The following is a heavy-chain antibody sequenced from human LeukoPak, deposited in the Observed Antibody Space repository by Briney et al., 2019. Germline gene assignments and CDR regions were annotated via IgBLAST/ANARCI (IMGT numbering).Heavy chain of an antibody. V-gene: IGHV1-69*13. D-gene: IGHD2-15*01. Sequence: GASVKVSCKASGGTFSSYAISWVRQAPGQGLEWMGGIIPIFGTANYAQKFQGRVTITADVSTSTAYMELSSLRSEDTAVYYCAREPRRARCSGGSCYPHWFDPWGQGTLVTVSS. CDR1: GGTFSSYA. CDR2: IIPIFGTA. J-gene: IGHJ5*02. CDR3: AREPRRARCSGGSCYPHWFDP.